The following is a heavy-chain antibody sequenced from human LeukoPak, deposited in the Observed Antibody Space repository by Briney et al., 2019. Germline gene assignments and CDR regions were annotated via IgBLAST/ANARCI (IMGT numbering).Heavy chain of an antibody. Sequence: SVKVSCKASGGTFSSYAISWVRQAPGQGLEWMGGIIPIFGTANYAQKFQGRVTITADESTSTAYMELSSLRSEDTAVYYCARDPTVEGYFDYWGQGTLVTVSS. V-gene: IGHV1-69*13. J-gene: IGHJ4*02. CDR3: ARDPTVEGYFDY. D-gene: IGHD4-17*01. CDR2: IIPIFGTA. CDR1: GGTFSSYA.